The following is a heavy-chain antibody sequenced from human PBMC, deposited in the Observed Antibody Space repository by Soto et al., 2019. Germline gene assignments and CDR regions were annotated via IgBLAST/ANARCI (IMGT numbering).Heavy chain of an antibody. D-gene: IGHD3-22*01. CDR2: ISAYNGNT. CDR3: ASFRYYYDSSGYHRAEYLQH. Sequence: ASVKVSCKASGYTFTSYGISWVRQAPGQGLEWMGWISAYNGNTNYAQKLQGRVTMTTDTSTSTAYMELRSLRSDDTAVYYCASFRYYYDSSGYHRAEYLQHWGQGTLVTVSS. V-gene: IGHV1-18*01. J-gene: IGHJ1*01. CDR1: GYTFTSYG.